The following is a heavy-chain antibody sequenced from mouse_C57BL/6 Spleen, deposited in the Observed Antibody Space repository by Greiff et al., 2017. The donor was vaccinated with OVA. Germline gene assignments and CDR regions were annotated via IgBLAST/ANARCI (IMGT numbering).Heavy chain of an antibody. CDR1: GYTFTSYD. CDR3: ARRRRDDYGYAMDY. Sequence: VQLQQSGPELVKPGASVQLSCKASGYTFTSYDINWVKQRPGQGLEWIGWIYPRDGSTKYNEKFKGKATLTVDKSSSTAYMELHSLTSEDSAVYFCARRRRDDYGYAMDYWGQGTSGTVSS. CDR2: IYPRDGST. J-gene: IGHJ4*01. D-gene: IGHD2-4*01. V-gene: IGHV1-85*01.